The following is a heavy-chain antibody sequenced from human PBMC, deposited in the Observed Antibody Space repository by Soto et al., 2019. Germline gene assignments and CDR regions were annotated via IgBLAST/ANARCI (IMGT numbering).Heavy chain of an antibody. CDR1: GFTVSNYH. CDR3: ARLHSSSYHYFHY. J-gene: IGHJ4*02. D-gene: IGHD6-13*01. CDR2: NYTAGSA. Sequence: EVQLVEAGGGLVQPGGSLRLSCAASGFTVSNYHMNWVRRAPGKGLEWVSVNYTAGSADFADSVKGRFSISRDDSKNTLYLQRSSLRAEDTAVYYCARLHSSSYHYFHYWGQGTLVPVSS. V-gene: IGHV3-66*01.